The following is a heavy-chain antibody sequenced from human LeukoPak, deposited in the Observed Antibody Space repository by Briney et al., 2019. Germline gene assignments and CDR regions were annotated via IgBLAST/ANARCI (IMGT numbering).Heavy chain of an antibody. Sequence: VASVKVSCKPSGGTLSRYAISRVRQAPGQGLEWMGRIIPILGIANYAQKFQGRVTITADKSTSTAYMELSSLRSEDTAVYYCARAAKFAGKNFDYWGQGTLVTVSS. CDR1: GGTLSRYA. D-gene: IGHD1-26*01. CDR2: IIPILGIA. CDR3: ARAAKFAGKNFDY. J-gene: IGHJ4*02. V-gene: IGHV1-69*04.